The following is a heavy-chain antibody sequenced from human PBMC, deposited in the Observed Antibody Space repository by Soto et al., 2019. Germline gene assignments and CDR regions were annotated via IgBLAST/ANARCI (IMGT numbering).Heavy chain of an antibody. CDR3: ARSDDL. CDR2: INPDSGTP. CDR1: GYTLSDYF. Sequence: QVLLVQSGPDVKKPGASVRVSCRASGYTLSDYFIHWVRQAPGQGLEWMGWINPDSGTPYYAQKFQGRVTMTRDTYLGTAYLVLNRLESDDTAVYYCARSDDLWGPGTLVTVST. V-gene: IGHV1-2*02. J-gene: IGHJ4*02.